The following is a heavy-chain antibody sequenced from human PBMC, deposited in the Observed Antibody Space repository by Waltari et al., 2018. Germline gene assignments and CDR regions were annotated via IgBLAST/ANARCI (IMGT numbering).Heavy chain of an antibody. D-gene: IGHD2-15*01. CDR1: GFTFSSYG. CDR3: AKGGVVTPAFGY. V-gene: IGHV3-33*06. Sequence: QVQLVESGGGVVQPGRSLRLSCAASGFTFSSYGMHWVRQAPGKGLEWVAVIWYDGSNKYYADSVKGRFTISRDNSKNTLYLQMNSLRAEDTAVYYCAKGGVVTPAFGYWGQGTLVTVSS. J-gene: IGHJ4*02. CDR2: IWYDGSNK.